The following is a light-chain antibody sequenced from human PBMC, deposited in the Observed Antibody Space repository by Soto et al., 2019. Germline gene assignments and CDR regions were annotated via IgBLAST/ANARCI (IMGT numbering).Light chain of an antibody. CDR2: GAS. Sequence: EIVFTQSPGTLSFSPGEGATLSCRASQSVDSNYLAWYQQKRGQAPRLLIYGASNRATDIPDRFSGSGSGTDFTLTISRLEPEDFAVYFCQQYGTSSTFGQGTRLEIK. CDR1: QSVDSNY. V-gene: IGKV3-20*01. CDR3: QQYGTSST. J-gene: IGKJ5*01.